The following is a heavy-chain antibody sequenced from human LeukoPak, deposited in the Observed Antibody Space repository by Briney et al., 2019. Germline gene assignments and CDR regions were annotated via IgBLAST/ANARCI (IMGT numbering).Heavy chain of an antibody. CDR2: ISSSSTTT. CDR1: GFTFSSYA. V-gene: IGHV3-23*01. D-gene: IGHD3-22*01. Sequence: PGGSLRLSCAASGFTFSSYAMSWVRQAPGKGLEWISYISSSSTTTYYADSVKGRFTISRDNSKNTLCLQMNSLRAEDTAVYYCARGRYYYDRSGFYHRYFFDYWGQGTLVTVSS. J-gene: IGHJ4*02. CDR3: ARGRYYYDRSGFYHRYFFDY.